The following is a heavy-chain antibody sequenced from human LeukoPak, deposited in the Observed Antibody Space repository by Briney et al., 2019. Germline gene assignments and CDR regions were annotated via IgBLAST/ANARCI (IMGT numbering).Heavy chain of an antibody. CDR1: GYTFTSYG. D-gene: IGHD3-22*01. Sequence: GASVKVSCKASGYTFTSYGISWVRQAPGQGPEWMGWISAYNGNTNYAQKLQGRVTMTTDTSTSTAYMELRSLRSDDTAVYYCARAPDYYYDSSGPHFDYWGQGTLVTVSS. CDR2: ISAYNGNT. CDR3: ARAPDYYYDSSGPHFDY. J-gene: IGHJ4*02. V-gene: IGHV1-18*01.